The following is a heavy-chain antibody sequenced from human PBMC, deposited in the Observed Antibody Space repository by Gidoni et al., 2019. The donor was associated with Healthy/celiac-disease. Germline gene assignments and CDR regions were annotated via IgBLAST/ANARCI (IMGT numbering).Heavy chain of an antibody. J-gene: IGHJ4*02. CDR3: ARAGYSYGLDY. CDR1: AGPISSGGYY. Sequence: QLQLQESGPGLVNPSQPLSPTCIVPAGPISSGGYYWSWIRQHPGKGLEWIGYIYYSGSTYDNPSLKSRVTISVDTSKNQFSLKLSSVTAADTAVYYCARAGYSYGLDYWGQGTLVTVSS. D-gene: IGHD5-18*01. V-gene: IGHV4-31*03. CDR2: IYYSGST.